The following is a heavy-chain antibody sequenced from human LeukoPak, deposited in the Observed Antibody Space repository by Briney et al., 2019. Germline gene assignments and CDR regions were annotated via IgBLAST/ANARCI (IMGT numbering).Heavy chain of an antibody. V-gene: IGHV3-30*18. CDR1: GFTFSSYD. J-gene: IGHJ4*02. D-gene: IGHD3-10*01. Sequence: GGSLRLSCAASGFTFSSYDMHWVRQAPGKGLEWVAVISYDGINKYYADSVKGRFTISRDNSKNTLYLQMNSLRAEDTAAYYCAKDPGYSYGSGSYPDYWGQGTLVTASS. CDR2: ISYDGINK. CDR3: AKDPGYSYGSGSYPDY.